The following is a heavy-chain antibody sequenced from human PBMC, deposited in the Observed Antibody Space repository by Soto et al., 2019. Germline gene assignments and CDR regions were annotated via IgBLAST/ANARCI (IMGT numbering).Heavy chain of an antibody. CDR3: AKSADIVVVVAALAGNYYFDY. V-gene: IGHV3-23*01. CDR1: GFTFSSYA. J-gene: IGHJ4*02. D-gene: IGHD2-15*01. CDR2: ISGSGGST. Sequence: GGSLRLSCAASGFTFSSYAMSWVRQAPGKGLEWVSAISGSGGSTYYADSVKGRFTISRDNSKNTLYLQMNSLRAEDTAVYYCAKSADIVVVVAALAGNYYFDYWGQGTLVTVSS.